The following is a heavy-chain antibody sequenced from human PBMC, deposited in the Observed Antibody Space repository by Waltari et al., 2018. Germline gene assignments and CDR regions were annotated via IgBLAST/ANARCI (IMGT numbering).Heavy chain of an antibody. J-gene: IGHJ4*02. CDR2: IKQDGSGK. CDR1: GFTFSSYW. CDR3: ARDRKRYSYAHDY. V-gene: IGHV3-7*01. Sequence: EVQLVESGGGLVQPGGSLRLSCAASGFTFSSYWMSWVRQAPGKGLGWVANIKQDGSGKYYVDSVKGRFTISRDNAKNSLYLQMNSLRAEDTAVYYCARDRKRYSYAHDYWGQGTLVTVSS. D-gene: IGHD5-18*01.